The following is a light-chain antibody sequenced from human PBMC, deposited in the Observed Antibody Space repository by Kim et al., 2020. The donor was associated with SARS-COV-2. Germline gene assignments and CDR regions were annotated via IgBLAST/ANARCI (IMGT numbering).Light chain of an antibody. CDR3: QQYGSSRGFT. Sequence: PGERAPLPCRASQSFSSSYLAWYQQKPGQAPRLLIYGASSRATGIPDRFSGSGSGTDFTLTISRLEPEDFAVYYCQQYGSSRGFTFGPGTKVDIK. J-gene: IGKJ3*01. CDR2: GAS. CDR1: QSFSSSY. V-gene: IGKV3-20*01.